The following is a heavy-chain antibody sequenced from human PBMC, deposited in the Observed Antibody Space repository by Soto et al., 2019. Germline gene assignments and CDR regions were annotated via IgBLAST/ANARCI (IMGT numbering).Heavy chain of an antibody. CDR2: INHSGST. V-gene: IGHV4-34*01. CDR1: GGSFSGYY. Sequence: QVPLQQWGAGLLKPSETLSLTCAVYGGSFSGYYWSWIRQPPGNGRVCIGEINHSGSTNYNPSLKSRVTLSVDKSKNQLSLKLSSVTADDTAVYYCPRTRRLYSSGGFDYWGQGTLVTGSS. J-gene: IGHJ4*02. CDR3: PRTRRLYSSGGFDY. D-gene: IGHD6-19*01.